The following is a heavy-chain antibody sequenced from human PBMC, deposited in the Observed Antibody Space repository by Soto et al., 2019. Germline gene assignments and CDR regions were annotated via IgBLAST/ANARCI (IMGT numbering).Heavy chain of an antibody. J-gene: IGHJ6*02. Sequence: QVQLQESGPGLVKPSQTLSLTCTVSGGSISSGGYYGSGIRQHPGKGREWIGYIYYSGSTYYNPSLKSRVTISVDTSKNQFSLKLSSVTAADTAVYYCARDLQTYYDFWSGYYNSYGMDVWGQGTTVTVSS. CDR2: IYYSGST. CDR3: ARDLQTYYDFWSGYYNSYGMDV. CDR1: GGSISSGGYY. D-gene: IGHD3-3*01. V-gene: IGHV4-31*03.